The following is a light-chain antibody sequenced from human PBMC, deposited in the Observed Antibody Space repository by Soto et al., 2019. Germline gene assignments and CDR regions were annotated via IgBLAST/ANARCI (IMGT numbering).Light chain of an antibody. CDR3: QQYSNWPPRYT. Sequence: EIVMTQSPATLSVSPGERATLSCTASQSISTDLAWYQQNPGQAPRLLIYGASTRATGIPARFSGSGSGTEFTLTISSLQSEDFAIYYCQQYSNWPPRYTFGQGTKLEIK. V-gene: IGKV3-15*01. CDR2: GAS. CDR1: QSISTD. J-gene: IGKJ2*01.